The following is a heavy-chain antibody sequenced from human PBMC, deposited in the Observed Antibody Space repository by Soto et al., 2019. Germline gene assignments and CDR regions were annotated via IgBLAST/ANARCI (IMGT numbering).Heavy chain of an antibody. J-gene: IGHJ4*02. D-gene: IGHD3-3*01. Sequence: TLSLTCTVSGGSVSSGCYYWSWIRQHPGKGLGWIWYIYYSGSTYYNPSLKSRVTISVETSKNQFSLKLSSLTSADTAVYYCARWSRGFDYWGQGTLGTVSS. CDR3: ARWSRGFDY. CDR2: IYYSGST. V-gene: IGHV4-31*03. CDR1: GGSVSSGCYY.